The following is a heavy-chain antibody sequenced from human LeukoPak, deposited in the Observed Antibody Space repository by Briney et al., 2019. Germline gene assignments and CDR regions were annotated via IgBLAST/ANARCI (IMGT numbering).Heavy chain of an antibody. J-gene: IGHJ4*02. CDR3: ARDWAVGATTSYDY. CDR2: IRYDGSNK. V-gene: IGHV3-30*02. CDR1: GFTFSSYG. Sequence: PGGSLRLSCAASGFTFSSYGMHWVRQAPGKGLEWVAFIRYDGSNKYYADSVKGRFTISRDNSKNTLYLQMNSLRAEDTAVYYCARDWAVGATTSYDYWGQGTLVTVSS. D-gene: IGHD1-26*01.